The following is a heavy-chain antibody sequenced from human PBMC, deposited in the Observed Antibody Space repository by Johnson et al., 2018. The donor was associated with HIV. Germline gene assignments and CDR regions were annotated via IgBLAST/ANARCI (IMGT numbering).Heavy chain of an antibody. J-gene: IGHJ3*02. CDR1: GFTFSDYY. V-gene: IGHV3-11*04. D-gene: IGHD1-26*01. CDR3: AKSPLVGAIDAFDI. Sequence: QVQLVESGGGLVKPGGSLRLSCVASGFTFSDYYMTWIRQAPRKGLEWVSYISSSGSTIYYADSVKGRFTISRDNSKNTLFLQMHSLRAEDTALYYCAKSPLVGAIDAFDIRGQGTMVTVSS. CDR2: ISSSGSTI.